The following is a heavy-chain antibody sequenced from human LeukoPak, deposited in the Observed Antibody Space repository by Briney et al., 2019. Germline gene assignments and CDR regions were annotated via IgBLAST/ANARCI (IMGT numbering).Heavy chain of an antibody. J-gene: IGHJ4*02. V-gene: IGHV4-34*09. CDR2: INHSGST. CDR3: AGVKAGYYRYFDY. D-gene: IGHD3-9*01. Sequence: SETLSLTCAVYGGPFSGYYWSWIRQPPGKGLEWIGEINHSGSTNYNPSLKSRVTISVDTSKNQFSLKLSSVTAADTAVYYCAGVKAGYYRYFDYWGQGTLVTVSS. CDR1: GGPFSGYY.